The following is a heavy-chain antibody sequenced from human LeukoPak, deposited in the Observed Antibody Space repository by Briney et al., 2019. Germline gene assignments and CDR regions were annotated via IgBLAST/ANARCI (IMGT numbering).Heavy chain of an antibody. CDR1: GGSISSGGYY. CDR2: IYYSGST. J-gene: IGHJ4*02. D-gene: IGHD5-12*01. CDR3: ARDNISGGRYDLFDY. Sequence: PSETLSLTCTVSGGSISSGGYYWSWIRQHPGKGLEWIGYIYYSGSTYYNPSLKSRVTISVDTSKNQFSLKLSSVTAADTAVYYCARDNISGGRYDLFDYWGQGTLVTASS. V-gene: IGHV4-31*03.